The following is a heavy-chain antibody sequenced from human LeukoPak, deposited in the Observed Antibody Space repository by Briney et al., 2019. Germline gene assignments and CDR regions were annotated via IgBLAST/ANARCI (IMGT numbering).Heavy chain of an antibody. D-gene: IGHD3-22*01. CDR1: GFTFSNYW. CDR3: ARDLGQYYDTSDNWFDP. J-gene: IGHJ5*02. V-gene: IGHV3-74*01. Sequence: GRSLRLSCAASGFTFSNYWMHWVRQAPGKGLVWVSRINSDGINTSYADSVKGRFTISRDNAKNTPNLQMNSLRAEDTAVYYCARDLGQYYDTSDNWFDPWGQGTLVTVSS. CDR2: INSDGINT.